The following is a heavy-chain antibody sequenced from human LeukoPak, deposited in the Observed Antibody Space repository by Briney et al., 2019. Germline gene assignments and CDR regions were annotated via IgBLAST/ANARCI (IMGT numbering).Heavy chain of an antibody. CDR1: GGSFSGYY. Sequence: SETLSLTCAVYGGSFSGYYWSWIRQPPGKGLEWIGEINHSGSTSYNPSLKSRVTISVDTSKNQFSLKLNSVTTADTAVYYCARAGRSYYDSSVYYFDYWGQGTLVTVSS. V-gene: IGHV4-34*01. CDR3: ARAGRSYYDSSVYYFDY. D-gene: IGHD3-22*01. J-gene: IGHJ4*02. CDR2: INHSGST.